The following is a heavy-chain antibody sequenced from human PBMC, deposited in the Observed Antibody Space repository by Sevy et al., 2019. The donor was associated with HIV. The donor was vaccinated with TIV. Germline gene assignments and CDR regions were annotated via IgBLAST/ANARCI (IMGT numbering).Heavy chain of an antibody. CDR3: AKDLDYFDSSAGPSSLIYNYYYGLED. J-gene: IGHJ6*02. CDR1: GFTFSSFG. CDR2: ISYDGSNK. Sequence: GGSLRLSCAASGFTFSSFGMHWVRQAPGKALEWVSFISYDGSNKKYADSVKGRLTVSRDKSKNTLYLQMNSLRAEDTAVYYCAKDLDYFDSSAGPSSLIYNYYYGLEDWGPGTTVTVSS. V-gene: IGHV3-30*18. D-gene: IGHD3-22*01.